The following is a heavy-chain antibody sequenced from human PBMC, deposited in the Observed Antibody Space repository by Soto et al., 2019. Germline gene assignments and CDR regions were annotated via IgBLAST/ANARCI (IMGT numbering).Heavy chain of an antibody. V-gene: IGHV3-30*03. J-gene: IGHJ6*03. Sequence: QVQLVESGGGVVQPGRSLRLSCAASGFTFTTCGMHWVRQAPGKGLVWVALISHDGSNKYYAESVKGRFTISRDNSKNTLNLQMNSLRAEDTAVYYCASNYYDFWSGYDDYYYLDVWGKGTTVTVSS. CDR2: ISHDGSNK. CDR3: ASNYYDFWSGYDDYYYLDV. CDR1: GFTFTTCG. D-gene: IGHD3-3*01.